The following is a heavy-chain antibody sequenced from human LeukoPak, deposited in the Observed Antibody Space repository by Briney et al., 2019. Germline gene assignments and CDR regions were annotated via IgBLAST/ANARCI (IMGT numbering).Heavy chain of an antibody. CDR3: ARGYCTSSSCYNDY. V-gene: IGHV3-30*03. Sequence: GGSLRLSCAASGFTFSTYWMTWVRQAPGKGLEWVATMSFDVNNKYYADSVRGRFTISRDNSKNTLYLQMNSLRAEDTAVYSCARGYCTSSSCYNDYWGQGTLVTVSS. D-gene: IGHD2-2*02. CDR2: MSFDVNNK. CDR1: GFTFSTYW. J-gene: IGHJ4*02.